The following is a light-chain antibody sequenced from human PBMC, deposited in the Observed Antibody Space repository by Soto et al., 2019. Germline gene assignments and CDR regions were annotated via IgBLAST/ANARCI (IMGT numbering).Light chain of an antibody. J-gene: IGLJ1*01. V-gene: IGLV2-14*01. CDR2: DVS. CDR3: ASYSTGDTLYV. Sequence: QSVLTQPASVSGSPGQSISISCTGTRGDVGGYNYVSWYQHHPGKAPKLLISDVSSRPSGVSSRFSGSKSGNTASLTISGLQADDEADYYCASYSTGDTLYVFGSGTKGTVL. CDR1: RGDVGGYNY.